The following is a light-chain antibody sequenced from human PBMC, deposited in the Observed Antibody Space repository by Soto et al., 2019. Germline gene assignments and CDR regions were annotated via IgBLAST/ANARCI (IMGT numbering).Light chain of an antibody. V-gene: IGLV2-14*01. CDR2: EVS. CDR1: SSDVGGYNY. J-gene: IGLJ1*01. CDR3: CSYTSRSPFV. Sequence: QSVLTQPASVSGSPGQSITISCTGTSSDVGGYNYVSWYQQQPGKAPKLMIYEVSNRPSGVSNRFSGSKSGNTASLTISVLQAEDEAYYCCCSYTSRSPFVFGTGTQVTVL.